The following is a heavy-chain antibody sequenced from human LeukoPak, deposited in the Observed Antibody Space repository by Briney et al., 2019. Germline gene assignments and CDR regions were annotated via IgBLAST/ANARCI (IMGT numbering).Heavy chain of an antibody. V-gene: IGHV3-23*01. D-gene: IGHD2-8*02. CDR1: GFTFSSYA. Sequence: PGGSLRLSCAASGFTFSSYAMSWVRQAPGKGLEWVSAISGSGGSTYYADSVKGRFTISRDNSKNTLYLQMNSLRAEDTAVYYCAKPSFVSWWLPRFDYWGQGTLVTVSS. J-gene: IGHJ4*02. CDR3: AKPSFVSWWLPRFDY. CDR2: ISGSGGST.